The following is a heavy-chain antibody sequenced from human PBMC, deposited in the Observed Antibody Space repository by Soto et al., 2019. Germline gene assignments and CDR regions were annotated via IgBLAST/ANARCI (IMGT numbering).Heavy chain of an antibody. Sequence: SETLSLTCTVSGDSISSYYWGWIRQPPGKGLEWIGYIYFSGSTNYNPSPKSRVSISIDTSKNQFSLKLGSVNVADTAVYYCTRDLEGASVSALAHCGQGTLVTVS. CDR1: GDSISSYY. CDR2: IYFSGST. V-gene: IGHV4-59*12. CDR3: TRDLEGASVSALAH. J-gene: IGHJ4*02. D-gene: IGHD1-1*01.